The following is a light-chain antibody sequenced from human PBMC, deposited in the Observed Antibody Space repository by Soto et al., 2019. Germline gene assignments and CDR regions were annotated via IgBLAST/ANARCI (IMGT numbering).Light chain of an antibody. CDR3: QQRSNWPPT. CDR2: DAS. Sequence: EFVLTQSPGTRSLSPGERATLSCRASQTVRNNYLAWYQQKPGQAPRLLIYDASNRATGIPARFSGSGSETGFTLTISSLEPEDFAVYYCQQRSNWPPTFGQGTKVDIK. V-gene: IGKV3-11*01. CDR1: QTVRNNY. J-gene: IGKJ1*01.